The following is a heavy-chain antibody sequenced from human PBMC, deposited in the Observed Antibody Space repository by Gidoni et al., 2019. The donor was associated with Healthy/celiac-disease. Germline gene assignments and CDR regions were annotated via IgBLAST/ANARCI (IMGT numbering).Heavy chain of an antibody. CDR2: ISSSSSTI. CDR1: GFTFSSYS. CDR3: ARGGVSWYSSSSYDY. J-gene: IGHJ4*02. Sequence: EVQLVESVGGLVQPGGSLRLSCAASGFTFSSYSMNWVRQAPGKGLEWVSYISSSSSTIYYADSVKGRFTISRDNAKNSLYLQMNSLRDEDTAVYYCARGGVSWYSSSSYDYWGQGTLVTVSS. V-gene: IGHV3-48*02. D-gene: IGHD6-6*01.